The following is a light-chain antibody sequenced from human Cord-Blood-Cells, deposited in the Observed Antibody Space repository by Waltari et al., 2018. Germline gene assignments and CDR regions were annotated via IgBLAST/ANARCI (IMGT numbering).Light chain of an antibody. Sequence: QSALTQPRSASGSPGQSVTISCSGPSSDVAGHNYFSWYQQHPGKAPKLMIYDGSKRPSGVPDRLSGSKSGNTASLTISGLQAEDEADYDCCSYAGSYTWVFGGGTKLTVL. CDR2: DGS. J-gene: IGLJ3*02. CDR3: CSYAGSYTWV. V-gene: IGLV2-11*01. CDR1: SSDVAGHNY.